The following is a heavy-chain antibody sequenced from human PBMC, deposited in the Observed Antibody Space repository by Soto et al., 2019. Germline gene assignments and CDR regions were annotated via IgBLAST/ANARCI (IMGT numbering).Heavy chain of an antibody. V-gene: IGHV1-18*04. J-gene: IGHJ4*02. CDR1: GYSFRTYG. D-gene: IGHD3-10*01. CDR2: ISADIVNP. CDR3: AREDRGQEY. Sequence: QVHLVQSGAEVKKPGASVTVSCKTSGYSFRTYGITWVRQAPGQGLEWMGWISADIVNPIYAQKVQGRVIMTTDTSTSTAYMEVRSLRFDDTAGYYCAREDRGQEYWGQGTLVIVSS.